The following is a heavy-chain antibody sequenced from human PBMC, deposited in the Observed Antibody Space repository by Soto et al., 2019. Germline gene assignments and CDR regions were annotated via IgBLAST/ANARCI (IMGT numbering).Heavy chain of an antibody. V-gene: IGHV3-23*01. J-gene: IGHJ6*02. CDR1: GLTFSTYA. D-gene: IGHD5-12*01. Sequence: EVHLLESGGDLVQPGGSLRLSCTASGLTFSTYAMSWVRQAPGKGLEWVSAIGGSGTGGRTYYADSLKGRFTISRDNSKNTVYLQMNSLRADDTAVYYCAKSPGGLDGYNSDSYGMDVWGQGTTVTVSS. CDR3: AKSPGGLDGYNSDSYGMDV. CDR2: IGGSGTGGRT.